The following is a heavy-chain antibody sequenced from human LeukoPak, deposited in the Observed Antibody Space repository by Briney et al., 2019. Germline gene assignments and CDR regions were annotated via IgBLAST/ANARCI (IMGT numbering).Heavy chain of an antibody. V-gene: IGHV3-48*02. J-gene: IGHJ4*02. Sequence: GGSLRLSCAASGFTFSFYSMNWVRQAPGKGLEWVSYISSSDNTIHYADSVKGRFTIYRDNAKNSLYLEMNSLRDEDTAVYYCARVHRGYSYGRLDYWGQGTLVTVSS. CDR2: ISSSDNTI. CDR3: ARVHRGYSYGRLDY. D-gene: IGHD5-18*01. CDR1: GFTFSFYS.